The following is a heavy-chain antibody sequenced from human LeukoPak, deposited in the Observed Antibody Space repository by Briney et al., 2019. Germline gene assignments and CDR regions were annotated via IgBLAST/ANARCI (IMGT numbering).Heavy chain of an antibody. Sequence: GGSLRLSCAASGFTFSSYAMSWVRQAPGKGLEWVSAISGSGGSTYYADSVKGLFTISRDNSKNTLYLQMNSLRAEDTAVYYCAKDESSSWYVLGCSDYWGQGTLVTVSS. CDR1: GFTFSSYA. J-gene: IGHJ4*02. D-gene: IGHD6-13*01. V-gene: IGHV3-23*01. CDR3: AKDESSSWYVLGCSDY. CDR2: ISGSGGST.